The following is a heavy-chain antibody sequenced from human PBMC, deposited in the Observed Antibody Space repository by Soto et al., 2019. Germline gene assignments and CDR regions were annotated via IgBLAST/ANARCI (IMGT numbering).Heavy chain of an antibody. D-gene: IGHD3-22*01. CDR2: IYYSGST. J-gene: IGHJ3*02. Sequence: QVQLQESGPGLVKPSQTLSLTCTVSGGSISSGGYYWSWIRQHPGKGLEWIGYIYYSGSTYYNPSLKSRVTKSVDTSKNQCSLKLSSVTAADTAGYYCARVSYYYDSSGYYSAFDIWGQGTMVTVSS. CDR1: GGSISSGGYY. V-gene: IGHV4-31*03. CDR3: ARVSYYYDSSGYYSAFDI.